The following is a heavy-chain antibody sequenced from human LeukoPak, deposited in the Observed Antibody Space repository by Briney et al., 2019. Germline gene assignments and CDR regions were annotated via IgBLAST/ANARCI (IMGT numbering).Heavy chain of an antibody. J-gene: IGHJ5*02. CDR3: ARGRFIGNRERARAFDP. Sequence: SETLSLTCTVSGGSISSHYWSWIRQPPGKGLEWIGCIYYSGSTNYNPSLKSRVTISVDTSKNQFSLKLSSVTAADTAVYYCARGRFIGNRERARAFDPWGQGTLVTVSS. D-gene: IGHD5-24*01. V-gene: IGHV4-59*11. CDR2: IYYSGST. CDR1: GGSISSHY.